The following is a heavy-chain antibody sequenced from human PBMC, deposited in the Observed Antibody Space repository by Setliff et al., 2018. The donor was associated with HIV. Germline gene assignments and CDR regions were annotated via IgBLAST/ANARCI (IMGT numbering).Heavy chain of an antibody. V-gene: IGHV3-21*01. CDR2: IGSNSFYI. D-gene: IGHD1-1*01. Sequence: PGGSLRLSCAASDFSFSTYRMSWVRQAPGKGPEWVSSIGSNSFYIYYADSVKGRFTISRDNAKNSLYLQLNSLRAEDTAVYYCARVFRDGTTSGFDYWGQGTLVTVSS. CDR1: DFSFSTYR. J-gene: IGHJ4*02. CDR3: ARVFRDGTTSGFDY.